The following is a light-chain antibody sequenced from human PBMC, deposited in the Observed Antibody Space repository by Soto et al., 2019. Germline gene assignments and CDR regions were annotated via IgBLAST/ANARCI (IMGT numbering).Light chain of an antibody. CDR3: SSYSSSTTHVV. J-gene: IGLJ2*01. CDR2: DVT. Sequence: QSVLTQPASVSGSPGRSVTISCTGTSTDVGDFNYVSWYQHLPGRAPKLIIYDVTNRPSGIAYRFSASKSGRTASLTISGLQAGDEADYSCSSYSSSTTHVVFGGGTKVTVL. CDR1: STDVGDFNY. V-gene: IGLV2-14*03.